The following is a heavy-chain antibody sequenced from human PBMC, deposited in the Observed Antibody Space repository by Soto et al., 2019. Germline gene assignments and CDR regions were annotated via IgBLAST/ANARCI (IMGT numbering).Heavy chain of an antibody. Sequence: QVQLVQSGAEVKKPGSSVKVSCKASGGTFSSYAISWVRQAPGQGLEWMGGIIPIFGTANYAQKFQGRVTITADESTSTAYRELSSLRSEDTAVYYCARDGGGIAAAGTYYGRQAWGSGMTVTFSA. CDR2: IIPIFGTA. V-gene: IGHV1-69*12. J-gene: IGHJ6*04. D-gene: IGHD6-13*01. CDR3: ARDGGGIAAAGTYYGRQA. CDR1: GGTFSSYA.